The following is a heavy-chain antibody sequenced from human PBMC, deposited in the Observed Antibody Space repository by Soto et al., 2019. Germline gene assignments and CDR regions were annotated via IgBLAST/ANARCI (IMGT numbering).Heavy chain of an antibody. CDR1: GFSLSTSGVG. CDR2: IYWDDDK. CDR3: AHWYYYDSSGYYRYYFDY. Sequence: QITLKESGPTLVKPTQTLPLTCTFSGFSLSTSGVGVGWIRQPPGKALEWLALIYWDDDKRYSPSLKSRLTITKDTSKNQVVLTMTNMDPVDTATYYCAHWYYYDSSGYYRYYFDYWGQGTLVTVSS. D-gene: IGHD3-22*01. J-gene: IGHJ4*02. V-gene: IGHV2-5*02.